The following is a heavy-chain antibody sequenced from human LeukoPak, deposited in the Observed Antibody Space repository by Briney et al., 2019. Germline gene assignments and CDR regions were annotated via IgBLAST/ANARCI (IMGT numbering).Heavy chain of an antibody. CDR1: GFTFTSYA. J-gene: IGHJ4*02. V-gene: IGHV3-23*01. CDR3: AKAQSTGYYYFDY. Sequence: GGSLRLSCAASGFTFTSYAMSWVRQAPGKGLEWVSAISDSGGSTYYADSVKGRFTISRDNSKNTLYLQMNSLRAEDTAVYYCAKAQSTGYYYFDYWGQGTLVTVSS. D-gene: IGHD6-19*01. CDR2: ISDSGGST.